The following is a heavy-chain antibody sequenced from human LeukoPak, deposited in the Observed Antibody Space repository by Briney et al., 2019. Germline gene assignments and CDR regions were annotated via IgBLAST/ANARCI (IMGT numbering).Heavy chain of an antibody. CDR2: INPSGGST. CDR1: GYTFTSYY. V-gene: IGHV1-46*01. J-gene: IGHJ6*03. D-gene: IGHD6-6*01. CDR3: ARDPILDRYSSSSVYYYYYMDV. Sequence: GASVKVSCKASGYTFTSYYMHWVRQAPGQGLEWMGIINPSGGSTSYAQKFQGRVTMTRDTSTSTVYMELSSLRSEDTAVYYCARDPILDRYSSSSVYYYYYMDVWGKGTTVTVSS.